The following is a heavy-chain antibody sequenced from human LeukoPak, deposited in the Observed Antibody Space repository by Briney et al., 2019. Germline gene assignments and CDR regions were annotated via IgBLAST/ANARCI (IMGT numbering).Heavy chain of an antibody. Sequence: GVSLRLSCSVSGFTFSAYAMHWVPQAPGRALQYVSNISSNGAKTYYADSVKRRFTISRDNSKNTLYLQMSSLRLEDTPVYYCVKDRWVDYWGQGLLVTVSS. D-gene: IGHD5-24*01. J-gene: IGHJ4*02. CDR2: ISSNGAKT. CDR1: GFTFSAYA. V-gene: IGHV3-64D*09. CDR3: VKDRWVDY.